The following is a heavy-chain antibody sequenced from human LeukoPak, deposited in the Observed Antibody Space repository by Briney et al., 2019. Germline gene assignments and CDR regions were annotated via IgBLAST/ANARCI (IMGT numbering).Heavy chain of an antibody. D-gene: IGHD3-16*02. Sequence: SETLSLTCTVSGGSISSYYWSWIRQPPGKGLEWIGYIYYSGSTNYNPSLKSRVTISVDTSKNQFSLKLSSVTAADTAVYYCARASAYDYVWGSYRTPFDYWGQGTLVTVSS. V-gene: IGHV4-59*01. J-gene: IGHJ4*02. CDR3: ARASAYDYVWGSYRTPFDY. CDR2: IYYSGST. CDR1: GGSISSYY.